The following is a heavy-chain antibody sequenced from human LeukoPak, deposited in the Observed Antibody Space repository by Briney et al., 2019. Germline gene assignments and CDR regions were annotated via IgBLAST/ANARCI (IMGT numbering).Heavy chain of an antibody. D-gene: IGHD6-13*01. CDR2: IYYSGST. CDR1: GGSISSSSYY. CDR3: ARVRIEYSSSWYYFDY. Sequence: PSETLSLTCTVSGGSISSSSYYWGWIRQPPGKGLEWIGSIYYSGSTYYNPSLKSRVTISVDTSKNQFSLKLSSVTAADTAVYYCARVRIEYSSSWYYFDYWGQGTLVTVSS. J-gene: IGHJ4*02. V-gene: IGHV4-39*07.